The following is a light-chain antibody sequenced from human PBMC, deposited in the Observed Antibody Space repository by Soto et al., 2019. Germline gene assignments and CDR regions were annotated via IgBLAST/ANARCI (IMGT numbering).Light chain of an antibody. CDR1: ALSKQY. Sequence: SYELTQPPSVSVSPGQTARITCSGDALSKQYSYWYQQKPGQAPVLVIYKDSERPSGIPERFSGSSSGTIVTLTISGVQAEDEADYYCQSADSSGTDVFGSGTKVTVL. CDR3: QSADSSGTDV. CDR2: KDS. V-gene: IGLV3-25*03. J-gene: IGLJ1*01.